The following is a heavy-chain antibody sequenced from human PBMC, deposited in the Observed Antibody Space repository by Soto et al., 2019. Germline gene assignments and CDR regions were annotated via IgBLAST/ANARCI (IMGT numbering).Heavy chain of an antibody. D-gene: IGHD3-22*01. J-gene: IGHJ5*02. V-gene: IGHV4-39*01. Sequence: SETLSLTCTVSGGSISSYYWGWIRQPPGKGLEWIGSIYYSGSTYYNPSLKSRVTISVDTSKNQFSLKLSSVTAADTAVYYCARHVRQYYYDSSGYYANPIWFDPWGQGTLVTVSS. CDR2: IYYSGST. CDR1: GGSISSYY. CDR3: ARHVRQYYYDSSGYYANPIWFDP.